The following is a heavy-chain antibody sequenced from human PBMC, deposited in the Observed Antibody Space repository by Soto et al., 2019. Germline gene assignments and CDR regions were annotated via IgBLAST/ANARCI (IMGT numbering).Heavy chain of an antibody. V-gene: IGHV1-18*01. Sequence: VASVKVSCKASGYTFNSYGISWVRQAPGQGLEWMGWISAYNGNKKYAQKLQGRVTMTTDTSTSTAYMELRSLRSDDTAVYYCARDSPPVDYWGQGTLVTVSS. CDR2: ISAYNGNK. CDR1: GYTFNSYG. CDR3: ARDSPPVDY. J-gene: IGHJ4*02.